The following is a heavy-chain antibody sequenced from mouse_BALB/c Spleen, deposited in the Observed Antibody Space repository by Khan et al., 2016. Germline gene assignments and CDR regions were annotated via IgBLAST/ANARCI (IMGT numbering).Heavy chain of an antibody. Sequence: QIQLVQSGPELKKPGETVKISCKAAGYTFTNYGMNWVKQAPGKGLKWMGWINTYTGEPTYADDFKGRFAFSLETSASTAYLQINNLKNEDTATYFCARGGGEYYALYYWGQGTSVTVSS. J-gene: IGHJ4*01. V-gene: IGHV9-3-1*01. CDR1: GYTFTNYG. CDR3: ARGGGEYYALYY. CDR2: INTYTGEP. D-gene: IGHD2-13*01.